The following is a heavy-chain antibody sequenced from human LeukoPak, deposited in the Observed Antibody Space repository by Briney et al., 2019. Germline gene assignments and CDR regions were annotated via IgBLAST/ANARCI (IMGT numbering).Heavy chain of an antibody. D-gene: IGHD4-17*01. CDR3: ARGILHDYGDYAWFDP. CDR1: GFTFSSYW. J-gene: IGHJ5*02. Sequence: LTGGSLRLSCAASGFTFSSYWMHWVRQAPGKGLVWVSRINSDGSSRSYADFVKGRFAISRDNAKNTLYLQMNSLRAEDTAVYYCARGILHDYGDYAWFDPWGQGTLVTVSS. CDR2: INSDGSSR. V-gene: IGHV3-74*01.